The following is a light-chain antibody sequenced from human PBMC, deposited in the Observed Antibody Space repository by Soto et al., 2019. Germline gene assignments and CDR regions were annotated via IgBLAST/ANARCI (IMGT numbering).Light chain of an antibody. V-gene: IGKV1-33*01. J-gene: IGKJ5*01. CDR2: DAS. CDR1: QNITNY. CDR3: QQYENLPT. Sequence: DIQINQSPSPLSASVGGRVTITSQVSQNITNYLNWYQQTPGRAPQVLIYDASNSEAGVPSRFRGSGSGTVFTFTISRLQPEYIASYYYQQYENLPTFRQGTRLEIK.